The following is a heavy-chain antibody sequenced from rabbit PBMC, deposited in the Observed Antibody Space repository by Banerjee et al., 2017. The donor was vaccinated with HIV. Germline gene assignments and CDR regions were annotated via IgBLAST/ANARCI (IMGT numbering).Heavy chain of an antibody. CDR1: GFDLSSYYY. V-gene: IGHV1S45*01. D-gene: IGHD6-1*01. CDR2: IDAGSGSRT. J-gene: IGHJ4*01. Sequence: QEQLEESGGGLVQPEGSLTLTCTASGFDLSSYYYMCWVRQAPGKGLEWIACIDAGSGSRTYYASWAKGRFTISKTSSTTVTLQMTSLTAADTATYFCARDTGYGDADLWGPGTLVTVS. CDR3: ARDTGYGDADL.